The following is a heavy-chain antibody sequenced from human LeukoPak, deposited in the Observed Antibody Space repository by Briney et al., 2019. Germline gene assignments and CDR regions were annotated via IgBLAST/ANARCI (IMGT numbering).Heavy chain of an antibody. V-gene: IGHV1-18*01. CDR2: ISAYNGNT. CDR3: AREGYYGSGSYHGLFDY. J-gene: IGHJ4*02. CDR1: GYTFTSYG. D-gene: IGHD3-10*01. Sequence: GASVTVSCKASGYTFTSYGISWVRQAPGQGLEWMGWISAYNGNTNYAQKLQGRVTMTTDTSTSTAYMELRSLRSDDTAVYYCAREGYYGSGSYHGLFDYWGQGTLVTVSS.